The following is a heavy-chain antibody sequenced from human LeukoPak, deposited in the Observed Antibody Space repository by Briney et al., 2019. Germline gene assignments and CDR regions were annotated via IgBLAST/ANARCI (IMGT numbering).Heavy chain of an antibody. CDR2: ISTYNGNT. V-gene: IGHV1-18*01. J-gene: IGHJ4*02. D-gene: IGHD2-15*01. CDR3: ARVGADCSDGNCY. Sequence: ASVKVSCKASGYTFTTFGITWVRQAPGQGLEWMGWISTYNGNTNYAQNLQGRVTMTTDTSTSTAYMELRSLTSDDTAVYYCARVGADCSDGNCYWGQGTLVTVSS. CDR1: GYTFTTFG.